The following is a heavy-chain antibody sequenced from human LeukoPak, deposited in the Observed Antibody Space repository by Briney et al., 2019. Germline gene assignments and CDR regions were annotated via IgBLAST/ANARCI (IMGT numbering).Heavy chain of an antibody. CDR1: GDSISSSTCN. V-gene: IGHV4-30-2*01. D-gene: IGHD2-2*01. J-gene: IGHJ3*02. Sequence: SETLSLTCKVSGDSISSSTCNWSWIRQPPGKGLEWIGYISQSGNSYFTPSLKSRATISVDTSKNQFSLKLSSVTAADTAVYYCARDDPVGIVVVPAGRAFDIWGQGTMVTVSS. CDR3: ARDDPVGIVVVPAGRAFDI. CDR2: ISQSGNS.